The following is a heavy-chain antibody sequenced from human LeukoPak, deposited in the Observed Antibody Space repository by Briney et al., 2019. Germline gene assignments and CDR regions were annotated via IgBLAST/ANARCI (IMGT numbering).Heavy chain of an antibody. CDR1: GGSISSYY. J-gene: IGHJ4*02. CDR2: THYSGAT. D-gene: IGHD6-19*01. Sequence: SSETLSLTCTVSGGSISSYYWSWLRQPPGKGLEYIGYTHYSGATNYNPSLKSRVTISVDTSKNQFSLKLNSVTAADTAVYYCATVASGWYPDYWGQGALVTVAS. V-gene: IGHV4-59*01. CDR3: ATVASGWYPDY.